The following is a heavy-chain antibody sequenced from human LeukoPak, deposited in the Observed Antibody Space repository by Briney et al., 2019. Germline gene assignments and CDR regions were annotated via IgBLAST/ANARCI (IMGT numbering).Heavy chain of an antibody. V-gene: IGHV3-30-3*01. D-gene: IGHD6-19*01. J-gene: IGHJ4*02. CDR1: GFTFSSYA. Sequence: GGSLRLSCAASGFTFSSYAMSWVRQAPGKGLEWVAFISHDGTKKYYADSVKGRFTISRDNSKNTLYLQMDSLRPEDTAVYYCEAEAHTTGSDSDYWGQETLVTVSS. CDR2: ISHDGTKK. CDR3: EAEAHTTGSDSDY.